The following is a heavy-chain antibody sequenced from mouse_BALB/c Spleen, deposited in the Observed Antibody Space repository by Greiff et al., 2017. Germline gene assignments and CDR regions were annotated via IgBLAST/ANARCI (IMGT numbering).Heavy chain of an antibody. CDR3: ARDWESAMDY. D-gene: IGHD4-1*01. CDR2: ISDGGSYT. J-gene: IGHJ4*01. Sequence: EVKLVESGGGLVKPGGSLKLSCAASGFTFSDYYMYWVRQTPEKRLEWVATISDGGSYTYYPDSVKGRFTISRDNAKNNLYLQMSSLKSEDTAMYYCARDWESAMDYWGQGTSVTVSS. V-gene: IGHV5-4*02. CDR1: GFTFSDYY.